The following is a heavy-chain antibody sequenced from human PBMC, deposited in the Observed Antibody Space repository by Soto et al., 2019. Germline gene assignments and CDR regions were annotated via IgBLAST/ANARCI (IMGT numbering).Heavy chain of an antibody. Sequence: QVQLQQWGAGLLKPSETLSLTCAVFGGSVNSGNYYWSWIRQPPGKGLEWIGEMSHSGGTHFNPSLKSRVTISVDMSTNQFSLKMSSVTAADTALYYCARVERGTATTVVDAFDIWGPGTMVTVSS. J-gene: IGHJ3*02. CDR2: MSHSGGT. V-gene: IGHV4-34*01. CDR1: GGSVNSGNYY. D-gene: IGHD1-1*01. CDR3: ARVERGTATTVVDAFDI.